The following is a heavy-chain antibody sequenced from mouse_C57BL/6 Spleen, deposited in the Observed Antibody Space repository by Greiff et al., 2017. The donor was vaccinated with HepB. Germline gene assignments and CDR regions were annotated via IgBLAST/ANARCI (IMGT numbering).Heavy chain of an antibody. CDR1: GYTFTSYW. D-gene: IGHD2-3*01. V-gene: IGHV1-50*01. CDR3: VSIRRDFDY. Sequence: QVQLQQSGAELVKPGASVKLSCKASGYTFTSYWMQWVKQRPGQGLEWIGEIDPSDSYTNYNQKFKGKATLTVDTSSSTAYMQLSSLTSEDSAVYYCVSIRRDFDYWGQGTTLTVSS. CDR2: IDPSDSYT. J-gene: IGHJ2*01.